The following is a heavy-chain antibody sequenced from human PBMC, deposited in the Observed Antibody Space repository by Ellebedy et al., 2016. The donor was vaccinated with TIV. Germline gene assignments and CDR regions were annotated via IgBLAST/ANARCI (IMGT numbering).Heavy chain of an antibody. CDR2: IYQDGSDK. J-gene: IGHJ5*02. Sequence: GESLKISCAASGFSFRNYWMGWVRQAPGKGLEWVANIYQDGSDKYYVDSVKGRFTISRDNANNLLFLQMNSLRAEDTAVYYCARRGSYGDYAVQVNSWFDTWGQGTLVTVSS. CDR1: GFSFRNYW. V-gene: IGHV3-7*01. D-gene: IGHD4-17*01. CDR3: ARRGSYGDYAVQVNSWFDT.